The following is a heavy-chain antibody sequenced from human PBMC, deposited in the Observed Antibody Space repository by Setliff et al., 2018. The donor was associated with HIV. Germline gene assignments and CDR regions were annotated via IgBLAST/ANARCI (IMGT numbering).Heavy chain of an antibody. Sequence: SEPLSLTCAVYCGSFSAYYWSWIRQPPGKGLEWIGEINHSLNTNYNPSLKSRVTISVDTSKTQFSLKMSSVTASDTAGYHCARDWGLYGDQGSVDYWGQGTRVTVAS. CDR3: ARDWGLYGDQGSVDY. D-gene: IGHD4-17*01. CDR2: INHSLNT. J-gene: IGHJ4*02. V-gene: IGHV4-34*01. CDR1: CGSFSAYY.